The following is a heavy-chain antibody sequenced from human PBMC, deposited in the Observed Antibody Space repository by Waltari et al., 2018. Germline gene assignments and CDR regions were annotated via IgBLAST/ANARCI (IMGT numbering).Heavy chain of an antibody. CDR1: VGSISSSS. Sequence: QLQLQESGPGLVKPSETLSLTCTVSVGSISSSSYYWGWLRHPPGKGLEWMGGIIPIFCTVNDEQKFQVRVTSTAEKSTSTAYMELSSLRSEETAVYYCARVKTCIAAAGTCGHYYYYYMDVWGKGTTVTVSS. V-gene: IGHV1-69*06. D-gene: IGHD6-13*01. J-gene: IGHJ6*03. CDR3: ARVKTCIAAAGTCGHYYYYYMDV. CDR2: IIPIFCTV.